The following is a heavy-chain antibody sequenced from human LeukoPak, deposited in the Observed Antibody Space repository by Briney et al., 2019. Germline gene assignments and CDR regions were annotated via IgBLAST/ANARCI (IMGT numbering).Heavy chain of an antibody. V-gene: IGHV1-58*01. CDR3: AAVFAAAGTYYYYYGMDV. CDR1: GFIFTSSA. Sequence: GTSVNVSCRSCGFIFTSSAVQWVRQARGQRFEGIGWIVYGSGNTNYAQKFQESDAITRDMSTSTAYMELSSLRSEDTAVYYCAAVFAAAGTYYYYYGMDVWGKGTTVTVSS. J-gene: IGHJ6*04. CDR2: IVYGSGNT. D-gene: IGHD6-13*01.